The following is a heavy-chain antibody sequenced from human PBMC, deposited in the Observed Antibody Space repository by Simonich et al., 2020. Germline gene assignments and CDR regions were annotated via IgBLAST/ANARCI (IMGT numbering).Heavy chain of an antibody. D-gene: IGHD7-27*01. J-gene: IGHJ6*03. V-gene: IGHV1-2*02. CDR1: GYTFTGYY. CDR2: INPNSGGT. Sequence: QVQLVQSGAEVKKPGSSVKVSCKASGYTFTGYYMHWVRQAPGQGLEWMGGINPNSGGTNNAQKVQGRVTMTRDKSISTAYMELSRLRSDDTAVYYCARGALTGDYYYMDVWGKGTTVTVSS. CDR3: ARGALTGDYYYMDV.